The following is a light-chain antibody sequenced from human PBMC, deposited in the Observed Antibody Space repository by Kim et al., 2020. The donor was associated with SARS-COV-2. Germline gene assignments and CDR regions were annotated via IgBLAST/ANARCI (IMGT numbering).Light chain of an antibody. CDR2: KDS. CDR1: VLAKKY. V-gene: IGLV3-27*01. CDR3: YSAADNKGV. Sequence: SVSPGQTAGITCPGDVLAKKYARWFQQKPGQAPVLVIYKDSERPSGIPERFSGSSSGTTVALTISGAQVEDEADYYCYSAADNKGVFGTGTKVTVL. J-gene: IGLJ1*01.